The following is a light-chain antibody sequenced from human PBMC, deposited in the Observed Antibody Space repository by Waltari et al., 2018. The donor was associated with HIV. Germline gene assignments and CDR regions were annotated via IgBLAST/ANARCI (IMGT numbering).Light chain of an antibody. CDR1: SSNIGAGHD. J-gene: IGLJ2*01. V-gene: IGLV1-40*01. CDR2: GDS. CDR3: HAFDSSLSGWV. Sequence: QSVLTQPPSVSGAPGQRITISCTGSSSNIGAGHDVHWYQHLPGTAPKLLIYGDSNRPSGVPDRFSASRSGTSASLAITGLQAEDEGDYYCHAFDSSLSGWVFGGRTKLTVL.